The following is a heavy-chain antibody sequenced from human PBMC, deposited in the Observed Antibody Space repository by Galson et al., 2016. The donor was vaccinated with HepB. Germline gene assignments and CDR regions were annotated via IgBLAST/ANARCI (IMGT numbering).Heavy chain of an antibody. CDR1: GFSLSTSGVG. D-gene: IGHD1-1*01. J-gene: IGHJ4*02. Sequence: PALVQPTQTLTLTCTFSGFSLSTSGVGVGWIRQPPGEALEWLALIYWNDDKHYSPSLKSSFSITKDTSKNQVVLTMTNMDPVDTATYYCTRRTLHARHWTFDYWGQGTLVTVSS. V-gene: IGHV2-5*01. CDR3: TRRTLHARHWTFDY. CDR2: IYWNDDK.